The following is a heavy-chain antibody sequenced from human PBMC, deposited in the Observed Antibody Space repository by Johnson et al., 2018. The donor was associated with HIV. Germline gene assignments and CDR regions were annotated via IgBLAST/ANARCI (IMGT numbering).Heavy chain of an antibody. CDR3: ARLPSGYSRDGFNI. CDR1: GFTFSSYP. CDR2: VSYDESSK. V-gene: IGHV3-30*04. Sequence: QVQLVESGGGVVHPGRSLRLSCAASGFTFSSYPMNLVRQAPGTGLEWVAFVSYDESSKYYRDSVKCRFTISRDNSKNTRYLQMNSLRADDTAVYYCARLPSGYSRDGFNIWGQGTMVTVSS. J-gene: IGHJ3*02. D-gene: IGHD5-18*01.